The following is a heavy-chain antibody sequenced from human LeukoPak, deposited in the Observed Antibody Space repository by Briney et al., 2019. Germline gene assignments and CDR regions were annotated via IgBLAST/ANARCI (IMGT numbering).Heavy chain of an antibody. CDR2: ISGDGGST. CDR3: AKASLPYSSGWYVN. CDR1: GFTFDDYA. D-gene: IGHD6-19*01. V-gene: IGHV3-43*02. Sequence: PGGSLRLSCAASGFTFDDYAMHWVRQAPGKGLEWVSLISGDGGSTYYADSVKGRFTISRDNSKNFLYLQMNSLRTEDTALYYCAKASLPYSSGWYVNWGQGTLVTVSS. J-gene: IGHJ4*02.